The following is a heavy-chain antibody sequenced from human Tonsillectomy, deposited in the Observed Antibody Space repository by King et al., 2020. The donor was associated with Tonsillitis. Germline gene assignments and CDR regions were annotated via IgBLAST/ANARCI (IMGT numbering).Heavy chain of an antibody. D-gene: IGHD4-17*01. J-gene: IGHJ6*02. CDR3: ARGGEPTVNDTTTHYYYYGMDV. CDR2: INHSGST. V-gene: IGHV4-34*01. Sequence: VQLQQWGAGLLKPSETLSLTCAVYGGSFSGYYWSWIRQPPGKGLEWIGEINHSGSTNYNPSLKSRVTISVDTSKNQFSLKLSSVTAADRAVYYCARGGEPTVNDTTTHYYYYGMDVWGQGTTVTVSS. CDR1: GGSFSGYY.